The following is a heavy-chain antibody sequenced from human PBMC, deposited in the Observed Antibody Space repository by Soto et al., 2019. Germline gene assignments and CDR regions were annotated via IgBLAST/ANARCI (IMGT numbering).Heavy chain of an antibody. D-gene: IGHD6-19*01. Sequence: QVQLVKSGAEVKRPGASVKVSCKASGYMFTGFYLHWVRQAPGQGLEWLGWINTNNGVTTYAKNFQGRVTMTRDSSISTAYMELSSLRSDDTAVYFCAAAAIPVAGRHPDFWGQGTVVTVS. CDR2: INTNNGVT. V-gene: IGHV1-2*02. CDR3: AAAAIPVAGRHPDF. CDR1: GYMFTGFY. J-gene: IGHJ4*02.